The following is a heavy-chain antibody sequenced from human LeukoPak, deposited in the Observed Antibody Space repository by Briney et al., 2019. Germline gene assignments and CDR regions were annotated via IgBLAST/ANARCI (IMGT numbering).Heavy chain of an antibody. V-gene: IGHV1-3*01. CDR2: INAGNGNT. D-gene: IGHD6-19*01. CDR1: GYTFISYA. J-gene: IGHJ4*02. CDR3: ARVRIAVAGTFDY. Sequence: ASVKVSCKASGYTFISYAMHWVRQAPGQRLEWMGWINAGNGNTKYSQKFQGRVTITRDTSASTAYMELSSLRSEDTAVYYCARVRIAVAGTFDYWGQGTLVTVSS.